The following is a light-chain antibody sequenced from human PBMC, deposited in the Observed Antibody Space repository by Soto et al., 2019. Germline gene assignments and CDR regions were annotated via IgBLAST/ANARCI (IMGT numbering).Light chain of an antibody. CDR3: QQYNNWPLP. Sequence: EVVMTQSPATLSVSPGEGAALSCRASQSVSSNLAWYQQKPGQPPRLLISGASTRATGIPATFSGSGSGTNFTLTISSLQSEEFAVHYCQQYNNWPLPFGGGTKVDIK. CDR2: GAS. V-gene: IGKV3-15*01. CDR1: QSVSSN. J-gene: IGKJ4*01.